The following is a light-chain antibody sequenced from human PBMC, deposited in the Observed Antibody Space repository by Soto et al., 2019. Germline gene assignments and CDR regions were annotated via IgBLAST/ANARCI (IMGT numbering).Light chain of an antibody. J-gene: IGKJ3*01. Sequence: DIPTTQSPSTLSASVGDRVTIPCRASQSISTWLAWYQQKPGKAPNLLIFDASNLESGVPSRFSGSGSGTEFTLTISSLQPDDFATYYCQQYNSYWTFGPGTKVDI. CDR1: QSISTW. CDR3: QQYNSYWT. V-gene: IGKV1-5*01. CDR2: DAS.